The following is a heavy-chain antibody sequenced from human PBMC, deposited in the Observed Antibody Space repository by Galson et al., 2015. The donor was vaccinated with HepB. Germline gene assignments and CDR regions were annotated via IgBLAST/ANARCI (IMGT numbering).Heavy chain of an antibody. J-gene: IGHJ4*02. CDR2: IYYSGST. CDR1: GGSISSGGYY. D-gene: IGHD3-3*01. Sequence: TLSLTCTVSGGSISSGGYYWSWIRQHPGKGLEWIGYIYYSGSTYYNPSLKSRVTISVDTSKNQFSLKLSSVTAADTAVYYCARVEGYDFWSGYLTYSDYWGQGTLVTVSS. V-gene: IGHV4-31*03. CDR3: ARVEGYDFWSGYLTYSDY.